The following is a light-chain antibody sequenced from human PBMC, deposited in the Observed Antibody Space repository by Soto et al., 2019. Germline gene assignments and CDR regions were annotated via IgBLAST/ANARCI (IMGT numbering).Light chain of an antibody. CDR3: QQTHTFPLT. J-gene: IGKJ4*01. Sequence: DIQMTQAPSSVSASVGDTVAITCRASQSISSWLAWYQQRPGEAPKLLLYNGSILQVGVPSRFSGSGSGTDFILTIDNLQPDDCATYYCQQTHTFPLTLGGGTKVEIK. V-gene: IGKV1-12*01. CDR2: NGS. CDR1: QSISSW.